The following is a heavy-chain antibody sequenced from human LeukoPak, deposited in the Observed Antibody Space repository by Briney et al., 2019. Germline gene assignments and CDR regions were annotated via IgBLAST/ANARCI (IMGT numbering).Heavy chain of an antibody. CDR1: GRSISNYY. CDR2: IYYSGSP. Sequence: SQTLSLTCTFSGRSISNYYSSWVRQPPRKGLEYIGYIYYSGSPNYNPSLKSQVTISQDTTQNQISLKLNSSTISGTALYYCGRNSGGWYRRFDPWGQGSLVTVSS. CDR3: GRNSGGWYRRFDP. D-gene: IGHD2-15*01. J-gene: IGHJ5*02. V-gene: IGHV4-59*01.